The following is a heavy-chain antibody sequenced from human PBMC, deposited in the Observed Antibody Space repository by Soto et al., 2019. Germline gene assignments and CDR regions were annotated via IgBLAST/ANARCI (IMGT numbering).Heavy chain of an antibody. D-gene: IGHD3-3*01. CDR3: ARGHHPYYDFWSGYWGTPYYYYYMDV. CDR2: MNPNSGNT. Sequence: ASVKVSCKASGYTFTSYDINWVRQATGQGLEWMGWMNPNSGNTGYAQKFQGRVTMTRNTSISTAYMELSSLRSEDTAVYYCARGHHPYYDFWSGYWGTPYYYYYMDVWGKGTTVTVSS. J-gene: IGHJ6*03. V-gene: IGHV1-8*01. CDR1: GYTFTSYD.